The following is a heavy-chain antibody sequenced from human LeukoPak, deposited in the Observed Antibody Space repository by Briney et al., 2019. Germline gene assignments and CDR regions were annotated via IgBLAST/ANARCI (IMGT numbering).Heavy chain of an antibody. D-gene: IGHD1-26*01. CDR3: AKDGVGATWFDH. V-gene: IGHV3-66*03. CDR2: YSSGAT. J-gene: IGHJ5*02. Sequence: YSSGATYYAESVKGRFSISRDSSKNTFDLQMNTLRTEDTAVYYCAKDGVGATWFDHWGQGALVTVSS.